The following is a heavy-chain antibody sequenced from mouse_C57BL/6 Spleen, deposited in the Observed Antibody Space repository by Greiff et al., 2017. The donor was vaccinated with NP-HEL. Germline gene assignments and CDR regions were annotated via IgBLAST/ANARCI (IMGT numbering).Heavy chain of an antibody. CDR1: GYAFSSSW. D-gene: IGHD2-1*01. Sequence: QVQLKESGPELVKPGASVKISCKASGYAFSSSWMNWVKQRPGKGLEWIGRIYPGDGDTNYNGKFKGKATLTADKSSSTAYMQLSSLTSEDSAVYFCAKGNLYWYFDVWGTGTTVTVSS. CDR3: AKGNLYWYFDV. J-gene: IGHJ1*03. V-gene: IGHV1-82*01. CDR2: IYPGDGDT.